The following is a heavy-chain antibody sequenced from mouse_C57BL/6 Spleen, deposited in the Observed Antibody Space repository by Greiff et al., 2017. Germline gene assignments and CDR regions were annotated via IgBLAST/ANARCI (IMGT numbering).Heavy chain of an antibody. CDR1: GFSFNTYA. D-gene: IGHD4-1*01. CDR3: VRTGTGAMDY. V-gene: IGHV10-1*01. Sequence: EVKVEESGGGLVQPKGSLKLSCAASGFSFNTYAMNWVRQAPGKGLEWVARIRSKSNNYATYYADSVKDRFTISRDDSESMLYLQMNNLKTEDTAMYYCVRTGTGAMDYWGQGTSVTVSS. CDR2: IRSKSNNYAT. J-gene: IGHJ4*01.